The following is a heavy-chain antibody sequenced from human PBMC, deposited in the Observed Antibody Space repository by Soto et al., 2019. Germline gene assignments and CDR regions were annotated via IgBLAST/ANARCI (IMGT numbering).Heavy chain of an antibody. D-gene: IGHD6-13*01. CDR3: ARLERQQLASYYFDY. CDR1: GYSFTSYW. Sequence: EVQLVQSGAEVKKPGESLKISCKGSGYSFTSYWIGWVRQMPGKGLEWMGIIYPGDSDTRYSPSFQGQVTISADKSISTAYLQWSSLEASDTAMYYCARLERQQLASYYFDYWGQGTLVTVSS. CDR2: IYPGDSDT. J-gene: IGHJ4*02. V-gene: IGHV5-51*01.